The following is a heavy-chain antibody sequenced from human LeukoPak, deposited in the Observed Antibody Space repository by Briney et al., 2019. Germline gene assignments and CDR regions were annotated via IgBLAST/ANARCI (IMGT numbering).Heavy chain of an antibody. D-gene: IGHD6-19*01. J-gene: IGHJ2*01. Sequence: GGSLRLSCAASGFTFSGSAMHWVRQASGKGLEWVSSISSSSSYIYYADSVKGRFTISRDNAKNSLYLQMNSLRAEDTAVYYCASWMAVAGPWYFDLWGRGTLVTVSS. CDR3: ASWMAVAGPWYFDL. CDR1: GFTFSGSA. CDR2: ISSSSSYI. V-gene: IGHV3-21*01.